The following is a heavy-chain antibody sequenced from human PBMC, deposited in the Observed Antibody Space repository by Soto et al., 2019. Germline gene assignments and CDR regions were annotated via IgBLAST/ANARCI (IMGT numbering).Heavy chain of an antibody. CDR1: GFTFSSYG. CDR2: IWYDGSNK. V-gene: IGHV3-33*01. Sequence: PGGSLRLSCAASGFTFSSYGMHWVRQAPGKGLEWVAVIWYDGSNKYYADSVKGRFTISRDNSKNTLYLQMNSLRAEDTAVYYCARDPKYCTNGVCYNDYWFDPWGQGTLVTVSS. D-gene: IGHD2-8*01. CDR3: ARDPKYCTNGVCYNDYWFDP. J-gene: IGHJ5*02.